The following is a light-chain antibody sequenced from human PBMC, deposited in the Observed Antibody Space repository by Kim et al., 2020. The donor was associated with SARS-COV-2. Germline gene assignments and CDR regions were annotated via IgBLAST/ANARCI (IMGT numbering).Light chain of an antibody. J-gene: IGLJ1*01. Sequence: VSPGQTTSITCSGDGLGDKYAYWYQQRAGQSPVLVIYADTRRPSGIPERYSGSNSGNTATLTISGTQPMDEADYYCQAWDSSTYVFGTGTKVTVL. CDR1: GLGDKY. CDR2: ADT. V-gene: IGLV3-1*01. CDR3: QAWDSSTYV.